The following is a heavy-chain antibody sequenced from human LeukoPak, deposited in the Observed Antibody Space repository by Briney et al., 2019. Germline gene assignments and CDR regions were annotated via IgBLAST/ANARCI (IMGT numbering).Heavy chain of an antibody. CDR1: GFTFTNYW. Sequence: PGGSLRLSCAASGFTFTNYWMHWVRQVPGKGLVWVSFISPDGSSTNYADSVKGRFTISRDNAKNTLYLQMNSLSVEDTAVYYCARRPGRYFDYWGQGTLVTVSS. CDR3: ARRPGRYFDY. J-gene: IGHJ4*02. D-gene: IGHD3-9*01. CDR2: ISPDGSST. V-gene: IGHV3-74*01.